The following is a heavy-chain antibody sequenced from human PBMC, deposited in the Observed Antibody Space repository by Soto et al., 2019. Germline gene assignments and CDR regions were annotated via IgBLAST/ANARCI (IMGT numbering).Heavy chain of an antibody. V-gene: IGHV4-34*01. Sequence: QVQLQQWGAGLLKPSETLSLNCAVTGGSLSGYYWSWIRQPPGKGLEWIGEVKDGGHTNYSPSLRRRVTISSDTSNNQSSPRLNSVTAADTGVYYCARGQDRVPAPHWDQGSLVTVSS. CDR2: VKDGGHT. J-gene: IGHJ4*02. CDR1: GGSLSGYY. D-gene: IGHD6-6*01. CDR3: ARGQDRVPAPH.